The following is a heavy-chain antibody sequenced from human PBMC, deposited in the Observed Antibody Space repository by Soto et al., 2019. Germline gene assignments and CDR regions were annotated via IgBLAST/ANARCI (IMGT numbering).Heavy chain of an antibody. D-gene: IGHD4-17*01. CDR1: GGSISSYY. CDR3: ARFGTVTTSYYYYYYMDV. V-gene: IGHV4-59*01. J-gene: IGHJ6*03. Sequence: QVQLQESGPGLVKPSETLSLTCTVSGGSISSYYWSWIRQPLGKGLEWIGYIYYSGSTNYNPSLKSRVTISVDTSKNQFSLKLSSVTAADTAVYYCARFGTVTTSYYYYYYMDVWGKGTTVTVSS. CDR2: IYYSGST.